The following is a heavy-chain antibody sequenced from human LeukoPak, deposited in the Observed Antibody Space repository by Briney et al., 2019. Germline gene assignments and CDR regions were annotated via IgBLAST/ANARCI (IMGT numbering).Heavy chain of an antibody. CDR3: ARDPAPLRRVDY. CDR1: GGSISSSYY. CDR2: IYHSGTT. V-gene: IGHV4-38-2*02. Sequence: PSGTLSLTCAVSGGSISSSYYWGWIRQPPGKGLEGIGSIYHSGTTYYNPSLKSRVTISIDTSKNQFSLNLSSVTAADTAVYYCARDPAPLRRVDYWGQGTLVTVSS. J-gene: IGHJ4*02. D-gene: IGHD4-17*01.